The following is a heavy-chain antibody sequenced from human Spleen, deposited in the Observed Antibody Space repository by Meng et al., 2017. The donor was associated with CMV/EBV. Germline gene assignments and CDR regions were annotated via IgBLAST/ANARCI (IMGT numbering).Heavy chain of an antibody. CDR3: ARGSREYYYYGMDV. D-gene: IGHD2-2*01. V-gene: IGHV1-2*02. CDR1: GYTFTGYY. J-gene: IGHJ6*02. CDR2: INPNSGGT. Sequence: ASVKVSCKASGYTFTGYYMHWVRQAPGQGLEWMGWINPNSGGTNYAQKFQGRVTMTTDESTSTAYMELSSLRSEDTAVYYCARGSREYYYYGMDVWGQGTTVTVSS.